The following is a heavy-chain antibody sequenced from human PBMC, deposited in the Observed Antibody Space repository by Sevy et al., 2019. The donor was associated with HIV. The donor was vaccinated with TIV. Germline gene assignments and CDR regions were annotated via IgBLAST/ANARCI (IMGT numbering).Heavy chain of an antibody. CDR1: GGSISSGGYH. D-gene: IGHD2-2*01. Sequence: SESLSLTCTVSGGSISSGGYHWSWVRQHPGKGLEWIGYIYYSGHTYYNPSLKSRVTISVDTSKTQFSLRLSSVTAADTAVYYCARGSCSSTSCWNYYGMDVWGQGTTVNVSS. CDR3: ARGSCSSTSCWNYYGMDV. J-gene: IGHJ6*02. CDR2: IYYSGHT. V-gene: IGHV4-31*03.